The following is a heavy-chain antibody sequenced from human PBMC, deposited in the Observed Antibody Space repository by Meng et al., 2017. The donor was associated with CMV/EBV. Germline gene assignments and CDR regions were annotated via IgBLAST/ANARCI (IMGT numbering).Heavy chain of an antibody. V-gene: IGHV4-39*01. CDR2: IYYSGST. Sequence: SETLSLTCTVSGGSISSSSYYWGWIRQPPGKGLEWIGSIYYSGSTYYIPSLKSRVTISVDTSKNQFSLKLSSVTAADTAVYYCARFTISYNWFDPWGQGTLVTVSS. D-gene: IGHD3-3*01. CDR3: ARFTISYNWFDP. CDR1: GGSISSSSYY. J-gene: IGHJ5*02.